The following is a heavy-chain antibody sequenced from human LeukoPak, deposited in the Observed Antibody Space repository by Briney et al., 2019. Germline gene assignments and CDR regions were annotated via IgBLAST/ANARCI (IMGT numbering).Heavy chain of an antibody. CDR2: ISSNGVST. D-gene: IGHD5-18*01. J-gene: IGHJ4*02. Sequence: GGSLRLSCAASGFTFSNYAMHWVRQAPGKGLEYVSAISSNGVSTYYGDSVKGRFTISRDKFKNMLNLQMGSLRVEDMGVYYCARGRGYSYGTPGDDFWGQGTLVTVSS. CDR1: GFTFSNYA. CDR3: ARGRGYSYGTPGDDF. V-gene: IGHV3-64*02.